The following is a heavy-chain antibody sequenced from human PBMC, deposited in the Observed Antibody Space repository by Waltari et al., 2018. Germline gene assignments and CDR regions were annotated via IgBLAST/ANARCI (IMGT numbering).Heavy chain of an antibody. Sequence: QVQLVESGGGVVQPGRSLRLSCAASGFTFSSYALHWVRQAPGTGLEWVAVISYDGSNKYYADSVKGRFTISRDNSKNTLYLQMNSLRAEDTAVYYCAREQLVVFDYWGQGTLVTVSS. CDR1: GFTFSSYA. CDR2: ISYDGSNK. D-gene: IGHD6-13*01. V-gene: IGHV3-30*01. CDR3: AREQLVVFDY. J-gene: IGHJ4*02.